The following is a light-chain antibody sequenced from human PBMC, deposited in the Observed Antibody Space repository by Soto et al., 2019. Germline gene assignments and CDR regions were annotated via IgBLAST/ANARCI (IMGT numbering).Light chain of an antibody. V-gene: IGKV1-9*01. Sequence: DIQLTQSPSFLSASVGDRVTITCRASQGISSYLAWYQQKPGKAPKLLIYAASTMQSGVPSRFSGSGSGTEFTLTISSLQPEDFATYYCQQLNSYSALTFGRGTKVEIK. J-gene: IGKJ4*01. CDR2: AAS. CDR3: QQLNSYSALT. CDR1: QGISSY.